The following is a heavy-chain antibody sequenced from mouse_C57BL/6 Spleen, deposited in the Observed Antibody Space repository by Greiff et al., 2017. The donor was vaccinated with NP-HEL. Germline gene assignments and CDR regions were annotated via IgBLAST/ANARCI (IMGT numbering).Heavy chain of an antibody. D-gene: IGHD2-3*01. Sequence: VQRVESGAELVKPGASVKLSCKASGYTFTEYTIHWVKQRSGQGLEWIGWFYPGSGSIKYNEKFKDKATLTADKSSSTVYMELSRLTSEDSAVYFCARHEGPSDGYSAWFAYWGQGTLVTVSA. CDR2: FYPGSGSI. J-gene: IGHJ3*01. CDR3: ARHEGPSDGYSAWFAY. V-gene: IGHV1-62-2*01. CDR1: GYTFTEYT.